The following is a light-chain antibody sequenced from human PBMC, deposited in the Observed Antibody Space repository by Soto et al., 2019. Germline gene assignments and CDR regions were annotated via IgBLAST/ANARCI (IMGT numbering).Light chain of an antibody. CDR2: EVS. J-gene: IGLJ3*02. CDR3: FSYASSSTWV. V-gene: IGLV2-14*01. CDR1: SSDVGGYNY. Sequence: QSVLTQPASVSGSPGQSITISCTGTSSDVGGYNYVSWYQQHSGKAPKLMIYEVSNRPSGVSNRFSGSKSGNTASLTISGLQAEDEADYYCFSYASSSTWVFGGGTKLTVL.